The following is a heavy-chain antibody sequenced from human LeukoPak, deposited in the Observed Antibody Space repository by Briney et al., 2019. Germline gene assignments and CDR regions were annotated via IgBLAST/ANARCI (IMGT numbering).Heavy chain of an antibody. V-gene: IGHV1-2*02. CDR1: GGTFTSYD. Sequence: GASVKVSCKASGGTFTSYDINWVRQAPGQGLEWVGWINPDSGGTNYAQKFQGRVTMTRGTSIRTAYMELSRLRSDDTAVYYCARVDDRGHYYDSSGPRKLFDYWGQGTLVTVSS. CDR3: ARVDDRGHYYDSSGPRKLFDY. D-gene: IGHD3-22*01. CDR2: INPDSGGT. J-gene: IGHJ4*02.